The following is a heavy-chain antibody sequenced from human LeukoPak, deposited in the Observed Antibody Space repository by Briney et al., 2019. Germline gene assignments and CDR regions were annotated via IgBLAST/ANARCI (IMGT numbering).Heavy chain of an antibody. Sequence: PGGSLRLSCAASGFTFSSYAMSWVRQAPGKGLEWVSAISGSGGSTYYADSVKGRFTISRDSSKNTVYLQMNSLRAEDTAIYYCAKRVTTVTTWAFDYWGQGTLVTVSS. V-gene: IGHV3-23*01. CDR3: AKRVTTVTTWAFDY. CDR2: ISGSGGST. D-gene: IGHD4-17*01. J-gene: IGHJ4*02. CDR1: GFTFSSYA.